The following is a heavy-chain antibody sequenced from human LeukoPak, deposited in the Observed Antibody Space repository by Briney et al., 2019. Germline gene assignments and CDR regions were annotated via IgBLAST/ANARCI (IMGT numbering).Heavy chain of an antibody. Sequence: SETLSLTCTVSGGSISSSSYYWGWIRQPPGKGLEWIGSIYYSGSTYYNPSLKSRVTISVDTSKNQFSLKLSSVTAADTAVYYCARDISEDPRGGYYYYMDVWGKGTTVTVSS. CDR2: IYYSGST. D-gene: IGHD3-10*01. CDR3: ARDISEDPRGGYYYYMDV. CDR1: GGSISSSSYY. J-gene: IGHJ6*03. V-gene: IGHV4-39*07.